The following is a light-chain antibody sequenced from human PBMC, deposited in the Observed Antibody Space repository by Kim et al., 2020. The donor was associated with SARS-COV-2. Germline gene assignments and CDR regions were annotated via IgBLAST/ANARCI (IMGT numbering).Light chain of an antibody. CDR2: WAS. Sequence: DIVMTQSPDSLAVSLGERATINCKSSQSVLYSSSNKNYLAWYQQKPGQPPKLLIYWASTRESGVPDRLSGSGSGTDFTLTISSLQTEDVAVYYCQQYFRPPYAFGQGTKLEI. CDR3: QQYFRPPYA. CDR1: QSVLYSSSNKNY. J-gene: IGKJ2*01. V-gene: IGKV4-1*01.